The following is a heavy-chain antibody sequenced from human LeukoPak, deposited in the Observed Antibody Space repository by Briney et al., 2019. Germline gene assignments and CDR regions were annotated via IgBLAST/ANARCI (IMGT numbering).Heavy chain of an antibody. CDR1: GYTFTSYG. CDR2: ISAYNGNT. CDR3: ARGDYYDSSGYFSNAFDI. D-gene: IGHD3-22*01. J-gene: IGHJ3*02. Sequence: GASVKVSCXASGYTFTSYGISWVRQARGQGLEWMAWISAYNGNTNYAQKLQGRVTMTTDTSTSTAYMELRSLRSDDTAVYYCARGDYYDSSGYFSNAFDIWGQGTMVTVSS. V-gene: IGHV1-18*01.